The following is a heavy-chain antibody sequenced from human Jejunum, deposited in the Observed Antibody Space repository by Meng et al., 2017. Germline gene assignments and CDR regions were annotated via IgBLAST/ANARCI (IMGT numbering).Heavy chain of an antibody. D-gene: IGHD6-19*01. V-gene: IGHV3-21*01. CDR3: SRDLGCGGSLPSVDQ. Sequence: GGSLRLSCAASEFTFSTYSMNWVRQAPGKGLEWVASISSTSTYIFYADSVRGRFTISRDNAKNSLFLQMNSLRAEDTAVYYCSRDLGCGGSLPSVDQWGQGTLVTVSS. CDR1: EFTFSTYS. J-gene: IGHJ4*02. CDR2: ISSTSTYI.